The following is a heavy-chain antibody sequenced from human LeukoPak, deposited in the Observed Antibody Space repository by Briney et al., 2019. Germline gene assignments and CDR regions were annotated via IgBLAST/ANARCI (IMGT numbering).Heavy chain of an antibody. CDR3: ARELNRYGGNTPFQH. J-gene: IGHJ1*01. V-gene: IGHV3-21*01. D-gene: IGHD4-23*01. Sequence: PGGSLRLSCAASGFTFSSYWMNWVRQAPGKGLEWVSSISSSSSYIYYADSVKGRFTISRDNAKNSLYLQMNSLRAEDTAVYYCARELNRYGGNTPFQHWGQGTLVTVSS. CDR1: GFTFSSYW. CDR2: ISSSSSYI.